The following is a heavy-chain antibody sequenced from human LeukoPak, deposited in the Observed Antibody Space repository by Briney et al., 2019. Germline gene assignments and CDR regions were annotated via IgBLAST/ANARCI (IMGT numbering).Heavy chain of an antibody. J-gene: IGHJ4*02. CDR2: ISAYNGNT. CDR1: GYTFTSSG. Sequence: ASVKVSCKASGYTFTSSGVTWVPQAPGQGLEWMGWISAYNGNTNYAQKLQGRVTMTTDTSTSTAYMELRSLRSDDTAVYYCARGPQSRYSSSWYSIYWGQGTLVTVSS. D-gene: IGHD6-13*01. V-gene: IGHV1-18*01. CDR3: ARGPQSRYSSSWYSIY.